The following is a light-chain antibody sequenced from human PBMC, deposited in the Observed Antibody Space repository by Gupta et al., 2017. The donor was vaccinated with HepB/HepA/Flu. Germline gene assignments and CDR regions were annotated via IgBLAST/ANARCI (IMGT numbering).Light chain of an antibody. CDR1: SSDVGRYNY. V-gene: IGLV2-14*01. J-gene: IGLJ2*01. Sequence: QSALTQPASVSGSPGQSITISCTGTSSDVGRYNYVSWYQQHPGKAPKLIIYEVSHRPSGVSNRFSGSKSGNTASLTISGLQPEDEAEYSCSSYTTRSSGVFGGGTKLTVL. CDR3: SSYTTRSSGV. CDR2: EVS.